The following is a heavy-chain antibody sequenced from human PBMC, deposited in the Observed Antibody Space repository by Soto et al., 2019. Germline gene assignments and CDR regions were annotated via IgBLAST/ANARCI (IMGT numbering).Heavy chain of an antibody. V-gene: IGHV4-34*01. CDR2: INHSGST. Sequence: QVLLQQLGAGLLTPSETLSLTCAVYDGAFSGYYWSWIRQPPGKGLSWTGEINHSGSTHYNPSPKSRVTISVDTSKNQFSLRLGSVTAADTAVYYWARVGDIVVVVDATPARWFDPWCQGTLVTVSS. D-gene: IGHD2-15*01. J-gene: IGHJ5*02. CDR3: ARVGDIVVVVDATPARWFDP. CDR1: DGAFSGYY.